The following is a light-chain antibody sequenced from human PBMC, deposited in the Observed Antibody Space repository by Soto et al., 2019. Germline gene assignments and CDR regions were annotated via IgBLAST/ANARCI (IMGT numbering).Light chain of an antibody. V-gene: IGKV3-20*01. J-gene: IGKJ2*02. CDR2: GAS. CDR3: QQYGSSPPCT. CDR1: QSVSSSY. Sequence: EIVLTQSPGTLSLSPGERATLSCRASQSVSSSYLAWYQQKPGQAPRLLIYGASSRATGIPDRFSGSGSGTDFTLTIRRLESEDFAVYYCQQYGSSPPCTFGQGTKLEIK.